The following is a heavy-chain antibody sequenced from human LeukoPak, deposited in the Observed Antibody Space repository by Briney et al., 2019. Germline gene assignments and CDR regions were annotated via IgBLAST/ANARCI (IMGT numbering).Heavy chain of an antibody. CDR2: IIPIFGIA. Sequence: SVKVSCKASGGTFSSYAISWVRQAPGQGLEWMGRIIPIFGIANYAQKFQGRVTITADKSTSTAYMELSSLRSEDTAVYYCARAFANTGKYYFDYWGQGTLVTVSS. J-gene: IGHJ4*02. D-gene: IGHD1-14*01. CDR3: ARAFANTGKYYFDY. V-gene: IGHV1-69*04. CDR1: GGTFSSYA.